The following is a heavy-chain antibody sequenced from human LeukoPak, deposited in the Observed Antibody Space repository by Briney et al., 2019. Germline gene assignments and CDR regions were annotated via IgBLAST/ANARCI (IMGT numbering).Heavy chain of an antibody. CDR2: INPNSGGT. CDR1: GYAFTAYY. D-gene: IGHD3-10*01. CDR3: ARAYGSGSSYHPDY. V-gene: IGHV1-2*02. Sequence: ASVKVSCKASGYAFTAYYMHWVRQAPGQGLEWMGWINPNSGGTNSSQKFQDRVTLTRDTSISTAYMELGSLRSDDTAIYYCARAYGSGSSYHPDYWGQGTLVTVSS. J-gene: IGHJ4*02.